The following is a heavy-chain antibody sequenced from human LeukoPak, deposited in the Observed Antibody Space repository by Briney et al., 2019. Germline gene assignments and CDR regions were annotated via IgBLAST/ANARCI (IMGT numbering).Heavy chain of an antibody. CDR3: ARSPHSYGDYECWFDP. Sequence: SVKVSCKASGGTFSSYAISWVRQAPGQGLEWMGGIIPIFGTANYAQKFQGRVTITTDESTSTAHMELSSLRSEDTAVYYCARSPHSYGDYECWFDPWGQGTLVTVSS. CDR1: GGTFSSYA. V-gene: IGHV1-69*05. D-gene: IGHD4-17*01. J-gene: IGHJ5*02. CDR2: IIPIFGTA.